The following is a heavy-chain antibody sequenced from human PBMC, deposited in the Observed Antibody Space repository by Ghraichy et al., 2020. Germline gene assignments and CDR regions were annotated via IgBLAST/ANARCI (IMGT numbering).Heavy chain of an antibody. CDR3: ARGSRVVRFYYYDGMDV. CDR1: GFTFSGYS. J-gene: IGHJ6*02. CDR2: ITSSGRNI. V-gene: IGHV3-48*02. Sequence: LSLTCVGSGFTFSGYSMNWVRRSPGKGLEWVSYITSSGRNIFYADSVKGRFTISRDNAQNSLYLQMNSLRDEDTAVYYCARGSRVVRFYYYDGMDVWGQGTTVTVSS. D-gene: IGHD4-23*01.